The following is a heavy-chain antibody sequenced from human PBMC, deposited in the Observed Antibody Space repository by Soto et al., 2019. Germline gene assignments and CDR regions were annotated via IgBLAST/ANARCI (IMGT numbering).Heavy chain of an antibody. CDR1: GYTFTSYA. CDR2: INAGNGNT. V-gene: IGHV1-3*01. J-gene: IGHJ5*02. Sequence: QVQLVQSGAEVKKPGASVKVSCKASGYTFTSYAMHWVRQAPGQRLEWMGWINAGNGNTKYSQKFQGRVTITRDTSASTAYMELSSLRSEDTAVYYCARGVAGPLHWFDPWGQGTLVAVSS. CDR3: ARGVAGPLHWFDP. D-gene: IGHD6-19*01.